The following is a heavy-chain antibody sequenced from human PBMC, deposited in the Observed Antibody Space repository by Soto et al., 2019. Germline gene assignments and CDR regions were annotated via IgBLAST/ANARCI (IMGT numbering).Heavy chain of an antibody. CDR3: ASFFGYSYGDY. V-gene: IGHV4-4*02. D-gene: IGHD5-18*01. CDR1: GGSISSSNG. CDR2: IYHSGST. Sequence: SETLSLTCAVAGGSISSSNGWSWVRQPPGKGLEWIGEIYHSGSTNYNPSLKSRVTISVDKSKNQFSLKLSSVTAADTTVYYCASFFGYSYGDYWGQGTLVTVSS. J-gene: IGHJ4*02.